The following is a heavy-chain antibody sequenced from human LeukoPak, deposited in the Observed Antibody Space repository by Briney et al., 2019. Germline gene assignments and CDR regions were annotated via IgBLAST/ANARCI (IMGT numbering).Heavy chain of an antibody. CDR1: GGSISSYY. CDR3: ARRSYSSGWYVDY. J-gene: IGHJ4*02. CDR2: IYYSGST. Sequence: SETLSLTCTVSGGSISSYYWSWIRQPPGKGLEWIGYIYYSGSTNYNPSLKSRVTISVDTSKNQFSLKLSSVTAADTAVYYCARRSYSSGWYVDYWGQGTLVTVSS. D-gene: IGHD6-19*01. V-gene: IGHV4-59*08.